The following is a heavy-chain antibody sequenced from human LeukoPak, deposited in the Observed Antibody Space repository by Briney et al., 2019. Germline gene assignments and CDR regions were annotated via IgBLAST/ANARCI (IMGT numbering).Heavy chain of an antibody. V-gene: IGHV1-69*13. J-gene: IGHJ4*02. Sequence: ASVKVSCKASGGTFSSYAISWVRQAPGQGLEWMGGIIPIFGTANYAQKFQGRVTITADESTSTAYMELSSLRSEDTAVYYCATGYCSGGSCYFGAFDYWGQGTLVTVSS. D-gene: IGHD2-15*01. CDR2: IIPIFGTA. CDR3: ATGYCSGGSCYFGAFDY. CDR1: GGTFSSYA.